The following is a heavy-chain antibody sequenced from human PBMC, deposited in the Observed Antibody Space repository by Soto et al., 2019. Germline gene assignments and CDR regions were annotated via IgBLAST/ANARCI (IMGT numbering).Heavy chain of an antibody. Sequence: QVQFVQSGAEVKKPGASVKVSCKASGYTFADYAIHWVRQAPGQSLEWMGWINAGNGETKYSQKFQGRVTLTTDTSASTAYMAINMMTPDDTSVYYCARDLWVTTFTFDKCGQGALVIVSS. D-gene: IGHD4-17*01. V-gene: IGHV1-3*01. CDR1: GYTFADYA. J-gene: IGHJ4*02. CDR2: INAGNGET. CDR3: ARDLWVTTFTFDK.